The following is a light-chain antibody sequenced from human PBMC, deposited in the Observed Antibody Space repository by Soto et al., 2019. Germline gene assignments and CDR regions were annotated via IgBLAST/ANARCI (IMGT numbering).Light chain of an antibody. J-gene: IGKJ2*01. Sequence: EIVLTQSPGTLSLSPGERATLSCRASQSVSSSYLAWYQQKPGQAPRLLIYGASSRATGIPDRFSGSGSGTDFTLTISILELEDFEVYYCQQYGSSPVYTFGQGTKLEIK. CDR3: QQYGSSPVYT. CDR1: QSVSSSY. CDR2: GAS. V-gene: IGKV3-20*01.